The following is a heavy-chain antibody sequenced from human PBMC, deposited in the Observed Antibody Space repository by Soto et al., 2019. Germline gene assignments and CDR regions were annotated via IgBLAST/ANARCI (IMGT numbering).Heavy chain of an antibody. CDR3: ARAVVTAPGRAFDI. Sequence: EVQLVESGGGLIQPGGSLRLSCAASGFTVSSNYMSWVRQAPGKGLEWVSVIYSGGSTYYADSVKGRFTISRDNSKNTLYLQMNSLRAEDTAVYYCARAVVTAPGRAFDIWGQGTMVTVSS. D-gene: IGHD2-21*02. CDR2: IYSGGST. V-gene: IGHV3-53*01. J-gene: IGHJ3*02. CDR1: GFTVSSNY.